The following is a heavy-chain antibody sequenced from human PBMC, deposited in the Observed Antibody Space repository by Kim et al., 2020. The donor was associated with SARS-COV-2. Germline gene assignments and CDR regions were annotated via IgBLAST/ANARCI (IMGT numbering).Heavy chain of an antibody. J-gene: IGHJ4*02. CDR3: AAGRLGFGESLDY. Sequence: SAQKIQERVTITRESSTSTAYMELSSLGSEDTAVYYCAAGRLGFGESLDYWGQGTLVTVSS. V-gene: IGHV1-58*01. D-gene: IGHD3-10*01.